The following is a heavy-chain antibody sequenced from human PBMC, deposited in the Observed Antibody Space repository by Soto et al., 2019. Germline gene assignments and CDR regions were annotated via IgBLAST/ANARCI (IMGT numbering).Heavy chain of an antibody. CDR3: AKGAGVLRFLEWLPEDY. J-gene: IGHJ4*02. Sequence: EVQLLESGGGLVQPGGSLRLSCAASGFTFSSYAMSWVRQAPGKGLEWVSAISGSGGSTYYADSVKGRFIISRDNSKNTLYLQMNSLRAEDTAVYYCAKGAGVLRFLEWLPEDYWGQGTLVTVSS. CDR1: GFTFSSYA. CDR2: ISGSGGST. D-gene: IGHD3-3*01. V-gene: IGHV3-23*01.